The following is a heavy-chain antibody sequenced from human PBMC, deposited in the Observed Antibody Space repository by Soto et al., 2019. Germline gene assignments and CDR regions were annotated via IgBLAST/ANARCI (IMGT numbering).Heavy chain of an antibody. Sequence: QVQLVESGGGVVQPGRSLRLSCAASGFTFSSYGMHWVRQAPGTGPDWVAVISYDGNNTYYADSVKGRFTISRDNSKNTLYLQMNSLRTEDTAVYYCAKGGMKTIMYYFDSWGQGTLVTVSS. J-gene: IGHJ4*02. CDR1: GFTFSSYG. D-gene: IGHD3-16*01. CDR2: ISYDGNNT. V-gene: IGHV3-30*18. CDR3: AKGGMKTIMYYFDS.